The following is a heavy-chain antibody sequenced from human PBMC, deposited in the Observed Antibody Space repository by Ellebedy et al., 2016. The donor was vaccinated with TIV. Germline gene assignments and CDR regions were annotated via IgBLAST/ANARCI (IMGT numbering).Heavy chain of an antibody. CDR3: ARVYISYFIDY. J-gene: IGHJ4*02. D-gene: IGHD6-6*01. V-gene: IGHV3-74*01. Sequence: GESLKISCAASGYTFNSYWMHWVRQAPGKGLVWVSHINGDGSHTISAYSVKGRFTISRDRSKNTVYLQMNNLKAEDTAVYYCARVYISYFIDYWGQGTLVTVSS. CDR2: INGDGSHT. CDR1: GYTFNSYW.